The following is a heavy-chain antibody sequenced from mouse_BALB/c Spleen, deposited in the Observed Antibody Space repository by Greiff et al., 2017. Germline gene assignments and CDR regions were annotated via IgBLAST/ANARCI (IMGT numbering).Heavy chain of an antibody. J-gene: IGHJ2*01. Sequence: QVQLQQSGAELVRPGSSVKISCKASGYAFSSYWMNWVKQRPGQGLEWIGQIYPGDGDTNYNGKFKGKATLTADKSSSTAYMQLSSLTSEDSAVYFCARGAYGNYYFDDWGQGTTLTVSS. V-gene: IGHV1-80*01. CDR2: IYPGDGDT. CDR3: ARGAYGNYYFDD. CDR1: GYAFSSYW. D-gene: IGHD2-1*01.